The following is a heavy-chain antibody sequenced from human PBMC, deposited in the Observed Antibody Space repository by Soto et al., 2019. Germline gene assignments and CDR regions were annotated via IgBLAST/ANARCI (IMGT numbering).Heavy chain of an antibody. V-gene: IGHV3-7*04. CDR1: GFTFSSYW. D-gene: IGHD6-13*01. J-gene: IGHJ5*02. Sequence: EVQLVESGGGLVQPGGSLRLSCAASGFTFSSYWMSWVRQAPGKGLEWVANIKQDGSEKYSVDSVKGRFTISRDNAKNSLYRQMNSLRAEDTAVDYCARGRGSSWYYWFDPWGQGTLVTVSS. CDR3: ARGRGSSWYYWFDP. CDR2: IKQDGSEK.